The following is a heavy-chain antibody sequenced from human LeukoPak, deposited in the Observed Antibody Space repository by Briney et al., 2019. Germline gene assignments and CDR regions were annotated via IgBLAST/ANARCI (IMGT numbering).Heavy chain of an antibody. CDR3: AKDRNYDYGDHDAFDI. CDR1: GFTFSSYW. D-gene: IGHD4-17*01. J-gene: IGHJ3*02. Sequence: GGSLRLSCAASGFTFSSYWMTWVRQAPGKGLEWVSAISGSGGSTYYADSVKGRFTISRDNSKNTLYLQMNSLRAEDTAVYYCAKDRNYDYGDHDAFDIWGQGTMVTVSS. CDR2: ISGSGGST. V-gene: IGHV3-23*01.